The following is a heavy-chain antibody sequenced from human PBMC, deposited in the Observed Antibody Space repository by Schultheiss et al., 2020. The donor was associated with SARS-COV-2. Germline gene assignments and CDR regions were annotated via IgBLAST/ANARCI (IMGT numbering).Heavy chain of an antibody. CDR3: ARLWDSGYYYYYGMDV. CDR2: IVVGSGNT. Sequence: SVKVSCKASGFTFTSSAMQWVRQARGQRLEWIGWIVVGSGNTNYAQKFQGRVTITADKSTSTAYMELRSLRSDDTAVYYCARLWDSGYYYYYGMDVWGQGTTVTVSS. V-gene: IGHV1-58*02. CDR1: GFTFTSSA. J-gene: IGHJ6*02. D-gene: IGHD4/OR15-4a*01.